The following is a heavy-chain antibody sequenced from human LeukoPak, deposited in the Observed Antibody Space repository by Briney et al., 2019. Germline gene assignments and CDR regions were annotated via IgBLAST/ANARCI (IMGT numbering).Heavy chain of an antibody. J-gene: IGHJ5*02. CDR1: GGSISSYY. Sequence: SETLSLTCTVSGGSISSYYWSWIRQPPGKGLEWIGYIYYSGSTNYNPSLKSRVTISVDTSKNQLSLKLSPVTAADTAVYYCASSTMVRGSSFWFDPWGQGTLVTVSS. D-gene: IGHD3-10*01. CDR3: ASSTMVRGSSFWFDP. V-gene: IGHV4-59*01. CDR2: IYYSGST.